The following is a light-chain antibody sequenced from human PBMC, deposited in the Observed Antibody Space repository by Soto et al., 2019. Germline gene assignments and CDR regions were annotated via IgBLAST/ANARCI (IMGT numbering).Light chain of an antibody. Sequence: EMVLTQSPDTLSLSPGERATPSCRASQRVSTNSLACDSQKPCQAPRPLIYGASSRATGTPDRFSGSGSGTDFTLIISRLEPEDVAVYYCQQYGSSELTVGGVTKVDSK. J-gene: IGKJ4*01. CDR3: QQYGSSELT. CDR1: QRVSTNS. V-gene: IGKV3-20*01. CDR2: GAS.